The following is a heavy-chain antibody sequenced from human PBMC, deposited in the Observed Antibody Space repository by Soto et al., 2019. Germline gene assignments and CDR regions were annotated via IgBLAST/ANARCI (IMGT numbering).Heavy chain of an antibody. V-gene: IGHV2-5*02. CDR3: VHRGYCSGGTCYEGAFDI. Sequence: GPTLVNPTQTLTLTCTFSGFSLTSTEVGVGWIRQPPGKALEFLALIYWDGDKRYSSSLKGRVTITKDTSKNQVVLTMTNMDPVDTGTYYCVHRGYCSGGTCYEGAFDIWGQGTMVAVSS. CDR2: IYWDGDK. J-gene: IGHJ3*02. CDR1: GFSLTSTEVG. D-gene: IGHD2-15*01.